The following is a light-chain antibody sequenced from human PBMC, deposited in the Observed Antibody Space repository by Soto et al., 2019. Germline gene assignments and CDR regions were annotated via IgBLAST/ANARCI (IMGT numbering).Light chain of an antibody. CDR2: DVS. V-gene: IGLV2-11*01. CDR3: CSYSGTYTHVV. Sequence: QSALTQPRSVSGSPGQSVTISCTGTSSDVGGYNSVSWYQHHPGKAPKLMIYDVSKRPSGVPDRFSGSKSGNTASLTISGLQAEDEADYYYCSYSGTYTHVVFGGGTKLTVL. J-gene: IGLJ2*01. CDR1: SSDVGGYNS.